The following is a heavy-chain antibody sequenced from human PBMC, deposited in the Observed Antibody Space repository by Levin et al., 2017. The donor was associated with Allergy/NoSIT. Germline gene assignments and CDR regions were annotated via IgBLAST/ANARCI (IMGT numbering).Heavy chain of an antibody. D-gene: IGHD1-26*01. J-gene: IGHJ3*02. CDR1: GFTFSNNG. Sequence: PGGSLRLSCAASGFTFSNNGMHWVRQAPGKGLEWVAVIWYDGSNKYYADSVKGRFTISRDNSKNTLYLQMNSLRAEDTAVYYCARGGATAAFDIWGQGTMVTVSS. CDR2: IWYDGSNK. V-gene: IGHV3-33*01. CDR3: ARGGATAAFDI.